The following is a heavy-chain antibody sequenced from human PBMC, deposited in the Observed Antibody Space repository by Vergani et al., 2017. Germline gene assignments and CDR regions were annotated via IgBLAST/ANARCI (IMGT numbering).Heavy chain of an antibody. D-gene: IGHD3-22*01. J-gene: IGHJ5*02. V-gene: IGHV4-30-4*01. Sequence: QVQLQESGPGLAKPSQTLSLTCTVSGGSISSGAYYWSWIRQPPGKGLEWIGYIYYSGSTYYNPSLKSRVTISVDTSKNQFSLKLSSVTAADTAVYYCARGITMIVVVTSERSWFDPWGQGTLVTVSS. CDR2: IYYSGST. CDR1: GGSISSGAYY. CDR3: ARGITMIVVVTSERSWFDP.